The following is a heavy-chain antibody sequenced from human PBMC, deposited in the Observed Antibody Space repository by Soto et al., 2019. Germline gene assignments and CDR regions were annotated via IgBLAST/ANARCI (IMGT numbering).Heavy chain of an antibody. CDR2: IYYSGST. CDR3: ARGDNSRDGYGGDYYFDY. Sequence: QVQLQESGPGLVKPSQTLSLTCTVSGGSISSGGYYWSWIRQHPGKGLEWIGYIYYSGSTYYNPYLTSRVTISVDTSKNQFALKLSSVTAAATAVYYCARGDNSRDGYGGDYYFDYWGQGTMVTVSS. D-gene: IGHD5-12*01. V-gene: IGHV4-31*03. J-gene: IGHJ4*02. CDR1: GGSISSGGYY.